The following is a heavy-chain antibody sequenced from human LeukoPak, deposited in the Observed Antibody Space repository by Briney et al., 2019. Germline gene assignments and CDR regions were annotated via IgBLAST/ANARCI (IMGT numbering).Heavy chain of an antibody. CDR3: ARDTVGDTSPYDTDGMYV. J-gene: IGHJ6*01. CDR2: IWYEGSNK. D-gene: IGHD4-23*01. CDR1: GFTLGSYG. Sequence: PGRSMTLSCAPSGFTLGSYGMHWVSQAQGKGLGWVAVIWYEGSNKYYGDSVKRRFTSARYNCKNTLYQQMHSRRAEDTAVYYCARDTVGDTSPYDTDGMYVWGKGTTVTVSS. V-gene: IGHV3-33*01.